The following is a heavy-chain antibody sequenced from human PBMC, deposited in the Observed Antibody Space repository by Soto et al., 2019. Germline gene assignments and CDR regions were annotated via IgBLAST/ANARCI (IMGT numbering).Heavy chain of an antibody. D-gene: IGHD1-20*01. CDR2: ISDSGGST. CDR3: AKDKGYNHYYGMDV. CDR1: GLTFSNYV. Sequence: GESLKISCAASGLTFSNYVMSWVRQAPGRGLEWVSVISDSGGSTYYADSVKGRFTVSRDNSKNTLYLQMNSLRGEDTAVYYCAKDKGYNHYYGMDVWGQGTTVTVSS. V-gene: IGHV3-23*01. J-gene: IGHJ6*02.